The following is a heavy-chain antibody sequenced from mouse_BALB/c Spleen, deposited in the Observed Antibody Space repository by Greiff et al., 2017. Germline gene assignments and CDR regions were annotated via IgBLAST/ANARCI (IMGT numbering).Heavy chain of an antibody. J-gene: IGHJ4*01. D-gene: IGHD2-4*01. CDR2: ISYSGST. CDR1: GDSITSGY. Sequence: EVKLMESGPSLVKPSQTLSLTCSVTGDSITSGYWHWIRKFPGNKLEYMGYISYSGSTYYNPSLKSRISITRDTSKNQYNLQLDSVTTEDTATYYYARYQSSMITTSYSMDYWGQGTSGTVSA. V-gene: IGHV3-8*02. CDR3: ARYQSSMITTSYSMDY.